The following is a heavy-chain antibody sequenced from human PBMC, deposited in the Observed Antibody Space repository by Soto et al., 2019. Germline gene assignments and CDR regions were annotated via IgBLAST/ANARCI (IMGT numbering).Heavy chain of an antibody. CDR1: GFTFSSYA. Sequence: GGSLRLSCAASGFTFSSYAMSWVRQAPGKGLEWVSAISGSGGSTYYADSVKGRFTISRDKSKNTLYLQMNSLRAEDTAVYYCYGYCSVGSCYSEGTWPPHTFDYWGQGTLVTVSS. CDR3: YGYCSVGSCYSEGTWPPHTFDY. J-gene: IGHJ4*02. CDR2: ISGSGGST. V-gene: IGHV3-23*01. D-gene: IGHD2-15*01.